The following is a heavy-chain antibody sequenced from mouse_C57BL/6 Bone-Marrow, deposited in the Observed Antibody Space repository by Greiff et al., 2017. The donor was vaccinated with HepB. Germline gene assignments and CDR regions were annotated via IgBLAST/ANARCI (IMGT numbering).Heavy chain of an antibody. D-gene: IGHD4-1*01. CDR1: GFTFSSYA. CDR2: ISSGGDYI. V-gene: IGHV5-9-1*02. CDR3: TRELGRYFDV. J-gene: IGHJ1*03. Sequence: EVQRVESGEGLVKPGGSLKLSCAASGFTFSSYAMSWVRQTPEKRLEWVAYISSGGDYIYYADTVKGRFTISRDNARNTLYMQMSSLESEDTAMYYCTRELGRYFDVWGTGTTVTVSS.